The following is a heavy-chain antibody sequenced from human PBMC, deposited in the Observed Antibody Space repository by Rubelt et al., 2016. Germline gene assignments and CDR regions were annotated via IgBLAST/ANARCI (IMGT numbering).Heavy chain of an antibody. J-gene: IGHJ4*02. CDR1: GFTFSSYA. V-gene: IGHV3-21*01. D-gene: IGHD1-26*01. CDR2: ITRTNNHI. Sequence: EFGGGVVQPGRSLRLSCAASGFTFSSYAMSWVRQAPGKGLEWVSAITRTNNHIYYADSVKGRFTISRDNARNSLFLQMNNLRADDTAVYYCARDGSEWSRDYWGPGTLVTVSS. CDR3: ARDGSEWSRDY.